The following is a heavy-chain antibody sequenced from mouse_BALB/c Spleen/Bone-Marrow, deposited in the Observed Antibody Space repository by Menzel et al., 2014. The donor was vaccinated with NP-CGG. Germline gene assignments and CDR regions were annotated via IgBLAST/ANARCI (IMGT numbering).Heavy chain of an antibody. CDR1: GNTFTSYD. CDR3: VRSRLRDWYFDV. Sequence: LQESGVELVKPGASVKLSCKASGNTFTSYDINWVRQRPEQGLEWIGWIFPGDSTTKYNEKFKGKATLSTDKSSSTVHMQLSRLTSEDSAVYFCVRSRLRDWYFDVWSAGTTVTISS. J-gene: IGHJ1*01. D-gene: IGHD1-2*01. CDR2: IFPGDSTT. V-gene: IGHV1S56*01.